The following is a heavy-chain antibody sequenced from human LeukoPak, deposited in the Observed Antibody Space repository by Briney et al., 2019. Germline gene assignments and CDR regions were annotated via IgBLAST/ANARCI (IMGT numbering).Heavy chain of an antibody. V-gene: IGHV1-24*01. CDR3: ASAHKDIVVVVPGKENYYYYMDV. CDR2: FDPEDGET. J-gene: IGHJ6*03. CDR1: GYTLTELS. Sequence: ASVKVSCKVSGYTLTELSMHRVRQAPGKGLEWMGGFDPEDGETIYAQKFQGRVTMTEDTSTDTAYMELSSLRSEDTAVYYCASAHKDIVVVVPGKENYYYYMDVWGKGTTVTVSS. D-gene: IGHD2-15*01.